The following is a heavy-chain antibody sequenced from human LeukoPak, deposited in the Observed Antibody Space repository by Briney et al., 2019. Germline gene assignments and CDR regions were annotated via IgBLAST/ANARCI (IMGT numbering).Heavy chain of an antibody. V-gene: IGHV4-59*08. Sequence: SETLSLTCTVSDGSISSYYWSWIRQPPGKGLEWIGYIYYSGSTNYNPSLKSRVTISVDTSKNQFSLKLSSVTAADTAVYYCARLSITGTKRYYFDYWGQGTLVTVSS. CDR1: DGSISSYY. D-gene: IGHD1-7*01. J-gene: IGHJ4*02. CDR3: ARLSITGTKRYYFDY. CDR2: IYYSGST.